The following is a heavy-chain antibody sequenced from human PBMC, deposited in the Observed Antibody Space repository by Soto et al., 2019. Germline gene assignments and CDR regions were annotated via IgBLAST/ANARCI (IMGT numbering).Heavy chain of an antibody. CDR2: INPNSGGA. CDR1: GYTFTDYY. CDR3: AGVKERAFVSLPYDSGMDV. Sequence: QVQLVQSGAEVKKPGASVKVSCKASGYTFTDYYMHWVRQAPGQGLEWMGWINPNSGGANYGQRFQGRVPMTRDTSIGTAYMELTRLRHDDTDVYYCAGVKERAFVSLPYDSGMDVWGQGTTVTVSS. V-gene: IGHV1-2*02. J-gene: IGHJ6*02. D-gene: IGHD1-26*01.